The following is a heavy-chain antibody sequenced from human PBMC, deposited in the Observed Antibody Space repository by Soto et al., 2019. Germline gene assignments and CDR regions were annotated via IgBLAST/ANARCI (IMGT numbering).Heavy chain of an antibody. Sequence: EVPLLESGGGLVQPGGSLRLSCAASGFTFSIYGMSWVRQAPGKGLEWVSAISGSGGSSTYYADSVKGRFTISRDNSKDTLYLQMNSLRAEDTAVYYCAKSYSTNWYDYFDYWGQGTLVTVSS. V-gene: IGHV3-23*01. CDR2: ISGSGGSST. J-gene: IGHJ4*02. CDR3: AKSYSTNWYDYFDY. D-gene: IGHD6-13*01. CDR1: GFTFSIYG.